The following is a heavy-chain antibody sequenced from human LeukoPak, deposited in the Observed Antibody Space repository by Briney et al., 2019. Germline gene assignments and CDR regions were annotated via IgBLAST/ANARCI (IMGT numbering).Heavy chain of an antibody. CDR2: IIPIFGTA. D-gene: IGHD3-3*01. CDR3: ARDFSRNDFWSGSNWFDP. Sequence: ASVEVSCKASGGTFSSYAISWVRQAPGQGLEWMGGIIPIFGTANYAQKFQGRVTITADESTSTAYMELSSLRSEDTAVYYCARDFSRNDFWSGSNWFDPWGQGTLVTVSS. CDR1: GGTFSSYA. V-gene: IGHV1-69*13. J-gene: IGHJ5*02.